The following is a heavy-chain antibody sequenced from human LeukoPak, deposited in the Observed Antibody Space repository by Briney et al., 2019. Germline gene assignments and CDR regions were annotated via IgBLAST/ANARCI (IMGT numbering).Heavy chain of an antibody. J-gene: IGHJ4*02. D-gene: IGHD3-10*01. CDR2: IYSGGST. V-gene: IGHV3-53*01. CDR3: ARDLGYYGSFDY. CDR1: GFIVSSNY. Sequence: GGSLRLSFAASGFIVSSNYMSWVRQAPGKGLEWVSVIYSGGSTYYADSVKGRFTISRDNSKNTLYLQMNSLRAEDTAVYYCARDLGYYGSFDYWGQGTLVTVSS.